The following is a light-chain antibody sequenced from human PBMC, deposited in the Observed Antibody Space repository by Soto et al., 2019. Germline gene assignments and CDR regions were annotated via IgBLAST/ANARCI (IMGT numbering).Light chain of an antibody. J-gene: IGKJ1*01. CDR3: QQYNNWPRT. Sequence: DIVMTQSPDSLAVSPGERATLSCRASQSVSNNYLAWYQQKPGQAPRLLIYGASNRATGIPDRFSGSGSGTDFTLTISRLEPEDFAVYYCQQYNNWPRTFGQGTKVDIK. CDR1: QSVSNNY. V-gene: IGKV3-20*01. CDR2: GAS.